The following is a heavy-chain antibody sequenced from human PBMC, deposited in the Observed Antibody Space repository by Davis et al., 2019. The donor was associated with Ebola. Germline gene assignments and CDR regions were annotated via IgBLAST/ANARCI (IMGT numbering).Heavy chain of an antibody. CDR2: ISNSGYYI. J-gene: IGHJ4*02. CDR3: ARVGIASGTALKGIDY. V-gene: IGHV3-21*01. D-gene: IGHD1-1*01. CDR1: GFTFSHDN. Sequence: PGGSLRLSCAASGFTFSHDNMNWVRQAPGKGLEWVSSISNSGYYIYYADSVRGRFTISRDSSKNTLHLQMNRLREEDTAVYYCARVGIASGTALKGIDYWGQGTLVTVSS.